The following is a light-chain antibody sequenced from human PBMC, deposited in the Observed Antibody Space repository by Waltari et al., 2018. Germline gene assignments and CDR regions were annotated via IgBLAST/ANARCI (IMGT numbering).Light chain of an antibody. CDR3: QQYDGEVVT. V-gene: IGKV3-20*01. Sequence: AGMGVSSVSLTWAQRKLGQAPRLLICGTSSRATGIPDRFSGSGSGTDFTLTISRLEPEDFAVYYCQQYDGEVVTFGGGTKVEI. CDR1: MGVSSVS. CDR2: GTS. J-gene: IGKJ4*01.